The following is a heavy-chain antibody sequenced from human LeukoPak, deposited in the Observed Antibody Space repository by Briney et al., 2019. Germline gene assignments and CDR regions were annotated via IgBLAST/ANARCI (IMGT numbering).Heavy chain of an antibody. CDR1: GGSISSYY. Sequence: SETLSLTCTVSGGSISSYYWSWIRQPLGKGLEWIAYVYESGDTRYKPSLRSRVTISLDTSKNQFSLKLTSVTAPDTAVYYCARHFLRGGFDSWGQGTLVTVSS. V-gene: IGHV4-59*08. CDR3: ARHFLRGGFDS. CDR2: VYESGDT. J-gene: IGHJ5*01. D-gene: IGHD5-12*01.